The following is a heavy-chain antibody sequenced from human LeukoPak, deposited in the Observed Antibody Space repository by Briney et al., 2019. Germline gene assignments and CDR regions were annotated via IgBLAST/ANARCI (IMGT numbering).Heavy chain of an antibody. D-gene: IGHD5-18*01. CDR1: GFDFSKYA. V-gene: IGHV3-23*01. CDR3: TKNAGYSYGVYYFDY. CDR2: IISSGGTT. Sequence: GSLRLSRAASGFDFSKYAMSWVRQAPGKGLEWVSSIISSGGTTYYADSVKGRFTISRDNSKNTVLLQMDSLRAEDSAIYYCTKNAGYSYGVYYFDYWGQGTLVTVSS. J-gene: IGHJ4*02.